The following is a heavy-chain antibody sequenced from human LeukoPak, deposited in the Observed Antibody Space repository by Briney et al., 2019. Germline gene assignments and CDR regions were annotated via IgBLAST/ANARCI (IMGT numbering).Heavy chain of an antibody. CDR1: GFTFDGYA. CDR2: ISWNSGSI. V-gene: IGHV3-9*01. D-gene: IGHD2-15*01. Sequence: PGGSLRLSCAASGFTFDGYAMHWVRQAPGKGLEWVSGISWNSGSIGYADSVKGRFTISRDNAKNSLYLQMNSLRAEDTALYYCAKDGGIRRAAYWGQGTLVTVSS. J-gene: IGHJ4*02. CDR3: AKDGGIRRAAY.